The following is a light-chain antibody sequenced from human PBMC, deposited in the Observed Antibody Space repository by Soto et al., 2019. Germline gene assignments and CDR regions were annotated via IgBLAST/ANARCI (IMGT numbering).Light chain of an antibody. Sequence: QSVLTQPPSVSAAPGPKVTISCSGSSSNIGNNYVSWYQQLPGTAPKLLMYDNNKPPSGIPDRFSGSKSGTSATLGITGLQTWDEADYYCGTWASSLSAGVFGGGTKLTVL. CDR1: SSNIGNNY. J-gene: IGLJ2*01. CDR2: DNN. CDR3: GTWASSLSAGV. V-gene: IGLV1-51*01.